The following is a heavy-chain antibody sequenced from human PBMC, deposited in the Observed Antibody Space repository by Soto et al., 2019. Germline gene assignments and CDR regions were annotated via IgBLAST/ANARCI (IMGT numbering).Heavy chain of an antibody. CDR1: GFTFDDYA. V-gene: IGHV3-9*01. D-gene: IGHD6-13*01. CDR3: AKGSSTWFNNWFDP. Sequence: VQLVESGGGLVQPGRSLRLSCAASGFTFDDYAMHWVRQAPGKGLDWVSGISWNSGSIGYADSVKGRFTISRDNGKNSLYLQMNSLRAEDTAFYYCAKGSSTWFNNWFDPWGQGTLVTVSS. J-gene: IGHJ5*02. CDR2: ISWNSGSI.